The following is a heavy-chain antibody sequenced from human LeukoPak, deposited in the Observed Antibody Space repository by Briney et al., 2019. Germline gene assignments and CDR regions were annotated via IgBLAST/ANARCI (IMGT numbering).Heavy chain of an antibody. CDR1: SGSISSYY. Sequence: SETLSLTCSVSSGSISSYYWSWIRQPPGKGLEWIGSIYYSGSPYYNPSLKSRVTISVDTSKKQFSLKLSSVTAADTAVYYCARHFLYSSGWYYFDYWGQGTLVTVSS. V-gene: IGHV4-59*05. CDR3: ARHFLYSSGWYYFDY. CDR2: IYYSGSP. D-gene: IGHD6-19*01. J-gene: IGHJ4*02.